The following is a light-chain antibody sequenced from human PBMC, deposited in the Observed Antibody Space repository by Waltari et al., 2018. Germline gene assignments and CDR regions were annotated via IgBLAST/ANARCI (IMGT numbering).Light chain of an antibody. CDR2: DAS. Sequence: EIVLTQSPATLSLSPGESATLSCRASQSVSSYLAWYQQKPGQAPRLLIYDASNRATGIPARFSGSGSGTDFTLTISSLEPEDFAVYYCQQRSNWPPTFGGGTKVEIK. V-gene: IGKV3-11*01. J-gene: IGKJ4*01. CDR3: QQRSNWPPT. CDR1: QSVSSY.